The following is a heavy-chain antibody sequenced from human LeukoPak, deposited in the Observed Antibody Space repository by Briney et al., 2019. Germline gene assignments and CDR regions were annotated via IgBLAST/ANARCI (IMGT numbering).Heavy chain of an antibody. Sequence: VASVKVSCKASGYTFTSYGISWVRQAPGQGLEWMGWISAYNGNTNYAQKLQDRVTMSTDTSTSTAYMELRSLRSDDTAVYYCARTALRWYYFDYWGQGTLVTVSS. V-gene: IGHV1-18*01. CDR1: GYTFTSYG. CDR2: ISAYNGNT. D-gene: IGHD4-23*01. J-gene: IGHJ4*02. CDR3: ARTALRWYYFDY.